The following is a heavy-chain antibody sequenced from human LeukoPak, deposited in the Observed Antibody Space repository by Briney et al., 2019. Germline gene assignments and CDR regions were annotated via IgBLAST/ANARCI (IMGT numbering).Heavy chain of an antibody. CDR2: IYYSGST. D-gene: IGHD2-2*01. CDR3: ARSYCSSTSCSPYYYYYMDV. V-gene: IGHV4-31*03. CDR1: GGSISSGGYY. Sequence: SQTLSLTCTVSGGSISSGGYYWSWIRQHPGKGLEWIGYIYYSGSTYYNPSLKSRVTISVDTSKNQFSLKLSSVTAADTAVYYCARSYCSSTSCSPYYYYYMDVWGKGTTVTVS. J-gene: IGHJ6*03.